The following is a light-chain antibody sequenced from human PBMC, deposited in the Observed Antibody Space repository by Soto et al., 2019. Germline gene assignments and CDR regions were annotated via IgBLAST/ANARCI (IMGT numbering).Light chain of an antibody. CDR3: QHYNSYSEA. CDR2: KAS. CDR1: QSISIW. J-gene: IGKJ1*01. Sequence: DIQMTQSPSPLPASVGDRVTITCRASQSISIWLAWYQQKPGKAPKLLIYKASTLKSGVPSRFSGSGSGTEFTLTISSLQPDDFATYYCQHYNSYSEAFGQGTKVDIK. V-gene: IGKV1-5*03.